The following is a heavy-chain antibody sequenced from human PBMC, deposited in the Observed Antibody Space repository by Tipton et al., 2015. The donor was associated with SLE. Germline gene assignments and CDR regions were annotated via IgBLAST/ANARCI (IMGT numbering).Heavy chain of an antibody. J-gene: IGHJ6*02. Sequence: TLSLTCTVSGGSISSYYWSWIRQPPGKGLEWIGYIYYSGSTNYNPSLKSRVTISVDTSTNQFSLELSSVTAADTAVYYCAREGDSSSWYARGHYGMDVWGQGTTVTVSS. CDR2: IYYSGST. CDR3: AREGDSSSWYARGHYGMDV. V-gene: IGHV4-59*01. D-gene: IGHD6-13*01. CDR1: GGSISSYY.